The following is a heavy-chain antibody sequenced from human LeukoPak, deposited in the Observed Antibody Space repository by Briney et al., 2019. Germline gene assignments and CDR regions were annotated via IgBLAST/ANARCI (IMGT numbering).Heavy chain of an antibody. D-gene: IGHD2-21*01. CDR3: ARVMRGGYFFGY. CDR1: GYTFTSYD. J-gene: IGHJ4*02. CDR2: MNPNSGNT. V-gene: IGHV1-8*03. Sequence: ASVKVSCKASGYTFTSYDINWVRQATGQGLEWMGWMNPNSGNTGYAQKFQGRVTITRNTSISTAYMELSSLRSEDTALYYCARVMRGGYFFGYWGQGTLVTVSS.